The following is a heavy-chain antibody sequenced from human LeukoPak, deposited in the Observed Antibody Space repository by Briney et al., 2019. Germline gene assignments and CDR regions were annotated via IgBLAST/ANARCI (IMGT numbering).Heavy chain of an antibody. D-gene: IGHD6-13*01. Sequence: ASVKVSCKASGYTFTSYGISWVRQAPGQGLEWMGWISAYNGNTNYAQKLQGRVTMTTDTSTSTAYVELRSLRSDDTAVYYCARGNQDSSSWYDAGDFDYWGQGTLVTVSS. CDR1: GYTFTSYG. CDR2: ISAYNGNT. J-gene: IGHJ4*02. V-gene: IGHV1-18*01. CDR3: ARGNQDSSSWYDAGDFDY.